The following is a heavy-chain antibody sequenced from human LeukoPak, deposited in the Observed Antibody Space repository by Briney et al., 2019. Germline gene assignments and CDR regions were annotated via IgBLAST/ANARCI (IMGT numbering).Heavy chain of an antibody. V-gene: IGHV3-7*01. CDR1: GFTFSSYA. J-gene: IGHJ4*02. CDR3: ARGKWLRFPFDY. CDR2: IKQDGSEK. Sequence: GGSLRLSCAASGFTFSSYAMSWVRQAPGKGLEWVANIKQDGSEKYYVDSVKGRFTISRDNAKNSLYLQMNSLRAEDTAVYYCARGKWLRFPFDYWGQGTLVTVSS. D-gene: IGHD5-12*01.